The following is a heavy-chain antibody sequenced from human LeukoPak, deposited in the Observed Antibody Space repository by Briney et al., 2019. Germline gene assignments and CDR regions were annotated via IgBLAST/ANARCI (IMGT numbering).Heavy chain of an antibody. J-gene: IGHJ3*02. CDR3: AKAVSGTFDI. D-gene: IGHD3-10*01. V-gene: IGHV3-23*01. CDR2: ISSSSGGT. CDR1: GFTFSNYG. Sequence: PGGSLRLSCAASGFTFSNYGMSWVRQAPGRGLEWVSAISSSSGGTYYADSVKGRFTISRDNSKNTLYLQMNSLRAEDTAVYYCAKAVSGTFDIWGQGTMVTVSS.